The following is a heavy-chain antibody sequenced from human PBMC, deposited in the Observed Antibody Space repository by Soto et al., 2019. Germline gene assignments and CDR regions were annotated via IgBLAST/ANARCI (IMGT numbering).Heavy chain of an antibody. D-gene: IGHD2-2*01. CDR1: GVVFNNAW. Sequence: EVQLVESGGGLVKPGGSLTLSCAVSGVVFNNAWMNWVRQAPGKGLEWVGRIKSKTDGGTTDYAAPVKGRFTISRDDSKITLYLQMNSLKTEDTAVYYCTHQRWGAFEIWGHGTLVTVSS. CDR2: IKSKTDGGTT. J-gene: IGHJ3*02. CDR3: THQRWGAFEI. V-gene: IGHV3-15*07.